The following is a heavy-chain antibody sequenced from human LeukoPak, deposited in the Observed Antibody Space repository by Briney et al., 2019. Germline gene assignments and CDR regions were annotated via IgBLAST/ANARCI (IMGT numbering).Heavy chain of an antibody. CDR3: AKRLSETNYNGMDV. CDR1: GLTFHYYG. D-gene: IGHD2-8*01. Sequence: GGSLRLSCAASGLTFHYYGMDWVRQAPGKGLEWVAGISGSGGATDYADFAKGRFTIFRDNSKNTLYLQMNTLSAEDTAIYYCAKRLSETNYNGMDVWGQGTTVTVSS. CDR2: ISGSGGAT. J-gene: IGHJ6*02. V-gene: IGHV3-23*01.